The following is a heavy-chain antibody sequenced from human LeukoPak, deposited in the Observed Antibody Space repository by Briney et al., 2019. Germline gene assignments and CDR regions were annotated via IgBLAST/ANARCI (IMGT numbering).Heavy chain of an antibody. Sequence: SVKVSCKASGGTFSSYAISWVRQAPGQGLEWMGGIIPIFGTANYAQKFQGRVTITTDESTSTAYMELSSLRSEDTAVYYCAKVATWHDAFDIWGQGTMVTVSS. V-gene: IGHV1-69*05. CDR1: GGTFSSYA. CDR2: IIPIFGTA. CDR3: AKVATWHDAFDI. D-gene: IGHD5-12*01. J-gene: IGHJ3*02.